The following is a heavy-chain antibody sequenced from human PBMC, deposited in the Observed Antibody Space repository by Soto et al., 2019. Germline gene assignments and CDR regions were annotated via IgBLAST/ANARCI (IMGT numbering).Heavy chain of an antibody. D-gene: IGHD1-1*01. CDR2: FVPMFGSA. Sequence: QVLLVQSGPELKNPGSSVKVSCKPSGTTFDRFTFNWVRQAPGQGLEWMGGFVPMFGSASIAQRFQGRLRINADASAGPVSMELSALRSENTAIYFCAREDDTTGHYSWFDPWGPGTLVTVSS. CDR3: AREDDTTGHYSWFDP. V-gene: IGHV1-69*01. CDR1: GTTFDRFT. J-gene: IGHJ5*02.